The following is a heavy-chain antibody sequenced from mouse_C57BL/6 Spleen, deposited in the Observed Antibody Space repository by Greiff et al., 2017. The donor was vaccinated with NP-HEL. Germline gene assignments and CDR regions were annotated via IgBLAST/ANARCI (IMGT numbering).Heavy chain of an antibody. CDR2: ISSGGSYT. J-gene: IGHJ2*02. Sequence: EVKVVESGGDLVKPGGSLKLSCAASGFTFSSYGMSWVRQTPDKRLEWVATISSGGSYTYYPDSVKGRFTISRDNAKNTLYLQMSSLKSEDTAMYYCARHDYDDALDYWGQGTSLTVSS. V-gene: IGHV5-6*01. CDR1: GFTFSSYG. CDR3: ARHDYDDALDY. D-gene: IGHD2-4*01.